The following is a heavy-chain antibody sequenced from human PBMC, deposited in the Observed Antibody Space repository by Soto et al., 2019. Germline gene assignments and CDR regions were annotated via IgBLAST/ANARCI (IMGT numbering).Heavy chain of an antibody. CDR1: GYTFTSYG. CDR2: ISAYNGNT. V-gene: IGHV1-18*01. Sequence: ASVKVSCKASGYTFTSYGISWVRQAPGQGLEWMGWISAYNGNTNYAQKLQGRVTMTTDTSTSTAYMELRSLRSDDTAVYYCARDATIAAAGICNDWGQGTLVIVSS. CDR3: ARDATIAAAGICND. D-gene: IGHD6-13*01. J-gene: IGHJ4*02.